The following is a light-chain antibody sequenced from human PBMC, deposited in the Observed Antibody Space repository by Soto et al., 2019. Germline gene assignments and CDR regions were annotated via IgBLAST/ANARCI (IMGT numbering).Light chain of an antibody. V-gene: IGLV1-51*02. J-gene: IGLJ2*01. Sequence: QSVLTQPPSVSAAPGQKVTISCSGSSSNIGSDFVSWYQQLPGTAPKLLIYEDNKRPSGIPDRFSGSKSGTSATLGITGLQTGDEADYCCGAWDTSLSGGVFGGGTQLTVL. CDR1: SSNIGSDF. CDR2: EDN. CDR3: GAWDTSLSGGV.